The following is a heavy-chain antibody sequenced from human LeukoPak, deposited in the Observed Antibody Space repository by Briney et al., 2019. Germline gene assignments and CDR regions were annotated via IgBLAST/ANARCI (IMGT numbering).Heavy chain of an antibody. CDR1: GYTFTSYY. Sequence: ASVKVSCKASGYTFTSYYMHWVRQAPGQGLEWMGIINPSGGSTSYAQKFQGRVTMTRDTSTSTVYMVLSSLRSEDTAVYYCASLGTRYDSSGYYYRWGQGTLVTVSS. CDR2: INPSGGST. D-gene: IGHD3-22*01. J-gene: IGHJ4*02. CDR3: ASLGTRYDSSGYYYR. V-gene: IGHV1-46*01.